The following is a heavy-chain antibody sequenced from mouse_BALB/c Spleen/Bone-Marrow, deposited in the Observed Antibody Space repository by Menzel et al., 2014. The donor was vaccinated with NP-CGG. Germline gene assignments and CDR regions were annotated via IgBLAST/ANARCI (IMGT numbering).Heavy chain of an antibody. CDR1: GYTFTDNW. V-gene: IGHV1-69*01. CDR2: IDTSDSYT. CDR3: ARGGHDFSLDY. J-gene: IGHJ4*01. Sequence: GAELGMPGASVKMSCKASGYTFTDNWMYWVKQRPGQGLEWIGAIDTSDSYTNFNQKFMGKASLTVDASSSTAYMQVSSLTSDDSAVYYCARGGHDFSLDYWGQGTSVTVSS. D-gene: IGHD2-4*01.